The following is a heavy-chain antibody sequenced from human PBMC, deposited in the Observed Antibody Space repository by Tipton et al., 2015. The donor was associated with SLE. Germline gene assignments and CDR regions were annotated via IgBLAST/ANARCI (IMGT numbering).Heavy chain of an antibody. D-gene: IGHD3-22*01. CDR1: GGSISTSSYY. J-gene: IGHJ4*02. Sequence: LRLSCTVSGGSISTSSYYWGWIRQPPGKGLEWIGNVYYTGNTFYNPSLKSRVTISVDTSKNQFSLKLRSVTAADTAVYYCARGEYRYDATGYHLLGHFDFWGQGTLVTVSS. CDR2: VYYTGNT. CDR3: ARGEYRYDATGYHLLGHFDF. V-gene: IGHV4-39*07.